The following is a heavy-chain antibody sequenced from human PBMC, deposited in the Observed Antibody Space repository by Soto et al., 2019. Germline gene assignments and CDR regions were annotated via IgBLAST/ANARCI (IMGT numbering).Heavy chain of an antibody. V-gene: IGHV1-18*01. CDR2: ISPHKGDT. CDR3: ARDLDGSGSYYTNY. CDR1: GYTFSSIG. J-gene: IGHJ4*02. D-gene: IGHD3-10*01. Sequence: QVQLVQSGAEVKKPGASVTVSCKTSGYTFSSIGISWVRQAPGQGLEWMGWISPHKGDTYYAQRPQGKSTQNTGKTKSTGQLEVGSLRSDDTAVYFCARDLDGSGSYYTNYWGQGTLVTVSS.